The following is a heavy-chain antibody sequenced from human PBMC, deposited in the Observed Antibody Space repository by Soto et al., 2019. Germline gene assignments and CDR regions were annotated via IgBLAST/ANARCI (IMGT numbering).Heavy chain of an antibody. J-gene: IGHJ6*02. CDR1: GGSISSYY. V-gene: IGHV4-59*01. CDR3: ARFHDRPGYYYYYYGMDV. Sequence: PSETLSLTCTVSGGSISSYYWSWIRQPPGKGLGWIGGIYYRGSTNYNPSLKSRVSISVDTSKNQFSLKLSSVTAADTAVYYCARFHDRPGYYYYYYGMDVWGQGTTVTVSS. D-gene: IGHD1-1*01. CDR2: IYYRGST.